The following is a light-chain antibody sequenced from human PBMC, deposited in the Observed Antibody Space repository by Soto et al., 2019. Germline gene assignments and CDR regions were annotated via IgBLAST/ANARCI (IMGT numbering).Light chain of an antibody. CDR1: QGVSNY. Sequence: DIQMTQSPSSLSASVGDRVTITCRASQGVSNYIAWYQQKPGRRPKLLIYAASTLQSGVPSRFSGSGSGRDFTLTISSLQPEDVATYYCQKYNSVPFTFGPGTKVEIK. V-gene: IGKV1-27*01. CDR3: QKYNSVPFT. CDR2: AAS. J-gene: IGKJ3*01.